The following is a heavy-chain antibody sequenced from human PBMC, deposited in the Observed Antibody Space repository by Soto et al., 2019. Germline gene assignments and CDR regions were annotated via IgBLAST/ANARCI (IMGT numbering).Heavy chain of an antibody. CDR2: IYYSGST. CDR3: SRHASGVTSFGLLLGGGFDP. Sequence: SETLSLTCIVSGGSIRGSSYYWGWIRQPPGKGLEWIGSIYYSGSTYYNPSLKSRVTISVDTSKNQFSLKLSSATAADTAVYYCSRHASGVTSFGLLLGGGFDPWGQGVPVTVS. J-gene: IGHJ5*02. CDR1: GGSIRGSSYY. D-gene: IGHD3-16*01. V-gene: IGHV4-39*01.